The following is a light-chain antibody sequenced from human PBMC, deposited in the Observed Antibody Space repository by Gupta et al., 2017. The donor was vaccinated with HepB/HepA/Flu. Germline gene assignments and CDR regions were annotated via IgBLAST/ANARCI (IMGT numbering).Light chain of an antibody. Sequence: QSALPQPRSVSGPPGQSGTISCTGTSSDIGSYNYVSWYQQHPGKAPRLMIYDVTKRPSGVPDRFSGSKSGNTASLTISGLQAEDEADYYCCSSAGTYPFFVFGTGTQVTVL. CDR1: SSDIGSYNY. CDR3: CSSAGTYPFFV. V-gene: IGLV2-11*01. J-gene: IGLJ1*01. CDR2: DVT.